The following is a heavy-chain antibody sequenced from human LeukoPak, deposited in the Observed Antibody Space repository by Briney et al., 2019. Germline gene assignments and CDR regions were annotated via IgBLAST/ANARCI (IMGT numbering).Heavy chain of an antibody. CDR1: GFTYSYYG. CDR2: IWPDGTQK. V-gene: IGHV3-33*06. D-gene: IGHD4-11*01. J-gene: IGHJ5*01. Sequence: GGSLILSCAASGFTYSYYGMHWVRQAPGKGLEWVAVIWPDGTQKYYGDAVKGRFTISRDNSMKTLFLQMNSLRGDDTAVYYCAKDAQRGFDYSNSLESWGQGTLVTVSS. CDR3: AKDAQRGFDYSNSLES.